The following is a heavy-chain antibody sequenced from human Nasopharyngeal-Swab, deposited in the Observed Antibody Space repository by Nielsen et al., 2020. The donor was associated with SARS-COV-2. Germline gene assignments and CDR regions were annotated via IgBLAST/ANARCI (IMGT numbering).Heavy chain of an antibody. CDR3: ARGDIVVVVAATHDDY. D-gene: IGHD2-15*01. V-gene: IGHV3-21*01. CDR2: ISSSSYI. J-gene: IGHJ4*02. Sequence: GGSLRLSYAASGFTFSSYSMNWVRQAPGKGLEWVSSISSSSYIYYADSVKGRFTISRDNAKNSLYLQMNSLRAEDTAVYYCARGDIVVVVAATHDDYWGQGTLVTVSS. CDR1: GFTFSSYS.